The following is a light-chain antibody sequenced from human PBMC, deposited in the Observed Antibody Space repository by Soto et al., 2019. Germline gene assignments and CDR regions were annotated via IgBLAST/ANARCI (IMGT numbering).Light chain of an antibody. Sequence: HSVLTQPPSAYGSPGQSVTISCTGTSSDVGGYNYVSWYQQHPGKAPKLMISEVNKRPSGVPDRFSGSKSGNTASLTVSGLQAEDEADYYCSSYAGGPYVFGTGTKLTVL. CDR1: SSDVGGYNY. V-gene: IGLV2-8*01. J-gene: IGLJ1*01. CDR3: SSYAGGPYV. CDR2: EVN.